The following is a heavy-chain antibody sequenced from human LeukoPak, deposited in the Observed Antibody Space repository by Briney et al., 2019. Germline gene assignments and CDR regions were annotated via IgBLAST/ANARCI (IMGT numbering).Heavy chain of an antibody. Sequence: PSETLSLTCAVYGGSFSGYYWSWIRQPPGKGLEWIGEINHSGSTNYNPSLKSRVTISVDTSKNQFSLKLSSVTAADTAAYYCARPRGSYFDYWGQGTLVTVSS. V-gene: IGHV4-34*01. CDR1: GGSFSGYY. D-gene: IGHD3-16*01. CDR2: INHSGST. CDR3: ARPRGSYFDY. J-gene: IGHJ4*02.